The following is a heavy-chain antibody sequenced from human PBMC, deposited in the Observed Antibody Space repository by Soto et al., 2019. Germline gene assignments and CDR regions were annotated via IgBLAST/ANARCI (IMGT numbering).Heavy chain of an antibody. J-gene: IGHJ6*02. CDR1: GYTFTSYD. D-gene: IGHD6-13*01. CDR3: ARCDSSSCDDGMDV. V-gene: IGHV1-8*01. CDR2: MNPNSGNT. Sequence: QVQLVQSGAEVKKPGASVKVSCKASGYTFTSYDINWVRQATGQGLEWMGWMNPNSGNTGYAQKFQGRVTMTRDTSISTAYMELSSLRSEDTAVYYCARCDSSSCDDGMDVWGQGTTVTVSS.